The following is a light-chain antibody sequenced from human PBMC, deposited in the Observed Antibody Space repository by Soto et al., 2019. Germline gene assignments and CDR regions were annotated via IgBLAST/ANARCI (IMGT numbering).Light chain of an antibody. CDR2: DVS. J-gene: IGLJ1*01. CDR1: TSDVGRYNY. V-gene: IGLV2-14*01. Sequence: QSVLTQPASVSGSPGQSITISCTGTTSDVGRYNYVSWYQQHPGKAPKLIIYDVSNRPSGVSNRFSGSKSGNTASLTISVLQAEDEADYYCNSYTSSSTYVFGTGTKLTVL. CDR3: NSYTSSSTYV.